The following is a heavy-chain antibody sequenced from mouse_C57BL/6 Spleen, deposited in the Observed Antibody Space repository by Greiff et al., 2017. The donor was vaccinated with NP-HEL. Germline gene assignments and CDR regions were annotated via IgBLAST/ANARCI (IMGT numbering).Heavy chain of an antibody. CDR1: GYSITSGYD. V-gene: IGHV3-1*01. D-gene: IGHD1-1*01. Sequence: EVQVVESGPGMVKPSQSLSLTCTVTGYSITSGYDWHWIRHFPGNKLEWMGYISYSGSTNYNPSLKSRISITHDTSKNHFFLKLNSVTTEDTATYYCAREGETTVHFDVWGTGTTVTVSS. CDR3: AREGETTVHFDV. CDR2: ISYSGST. J-gene: IGHJ1*03.